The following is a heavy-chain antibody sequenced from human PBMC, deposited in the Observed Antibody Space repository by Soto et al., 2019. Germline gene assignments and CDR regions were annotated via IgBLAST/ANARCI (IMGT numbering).Heavy chain of an antibody. J-gene: IGHJ4*02. CDR3: AKGPSSWKYYFDY. Sequence: VGSLRLSCAASGFTFSSYGMHWVRQAPGKGLEWVAVISYDGSNKYYADSVKGRFTISRDNSKNTLYLQMNSLRAEDTAVYYCAKGPSSWKYYFDYWGQGTLVTVSS. D-gene: IGHD6-13*01. CDR2: ISYDGSNK. CDR1: GFTFSSYG. V-gene: IGHV3-30*18.